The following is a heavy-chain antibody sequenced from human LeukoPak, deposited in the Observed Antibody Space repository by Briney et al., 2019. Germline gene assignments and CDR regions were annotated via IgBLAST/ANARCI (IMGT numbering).Heavy chain of an antibody. Sequence: GGSLRLSCAASGFTFSSYNMHWVRQAPGTGLEWVALISDDGSNEYYADSVKGRFTISRDNSKNTLYLQVNNLRAEDTAVYYCAKDSGYNYGHGLHYWGQGALVTASS. J-gene: IGHJ4*02. D-gene: IGHD5-18*01. CDR1: GFTFSSYN. CDR3: AKDSGYNYGHGLHY. V-gene: IGHV3-30-3*01. CDR2: ISDDGSNE.